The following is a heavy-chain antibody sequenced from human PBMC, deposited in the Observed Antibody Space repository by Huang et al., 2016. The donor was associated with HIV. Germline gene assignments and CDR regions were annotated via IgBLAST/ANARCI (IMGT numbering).Heavy chain of an antibody. CDR3: ARHGRVAGHYYNNMDV. D-gene: IGHD6-19*01. J-gene: IGHJ6*02. CDR2: IYYRWNT. Sequence: LQLQESGPGLVKSSETLSLICTVSGGSISSSSYYWGWIRQPPGKGPEWIGSIYYRWNTDYNPPLKSRVTISVDTSKNQFSLKVNSVTAADTAVYYCARHGRVAGHYYNNMDVWGRGTTVTVSS. CDR1: GGSISSSSYY. V-gene: IGHV4-39*01.